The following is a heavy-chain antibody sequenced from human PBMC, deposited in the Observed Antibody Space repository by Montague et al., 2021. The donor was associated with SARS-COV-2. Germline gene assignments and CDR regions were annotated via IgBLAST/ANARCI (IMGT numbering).Heavy chain of an antibody. CDR2: SRNRANGYRT. CDR1: GFTLSDYY. Sequence: SLRLSCAASGFTLSDYYVGWVRQAPGKGLEWIGRSRNRANGYRTEYAASVAGRFAISRDDSQTSLFLQLSSLQLDDTAVYYCARELYSNNARGGFYCYYYGMDVWGRGTTVTVSS. CDR3: ARELYSNNARGGFYCYYYGMDV. D-gene: IGHD4-11*01. V-gene: IGHV3-72*01. J-gene: IGHJ6*02.